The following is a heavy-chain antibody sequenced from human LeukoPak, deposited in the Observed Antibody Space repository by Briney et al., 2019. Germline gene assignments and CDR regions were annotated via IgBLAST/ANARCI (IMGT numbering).Heavy chain of an antibody. D-gene: IGHD3-10*01. Sequence: SETLSLTCTVSGGSISSYYWGWIRQPPGKGLEWIGYIHYSGSTNYNPSLKSRVTISVDTSKNRFSLRLSSVTAADTAVYYCARVPLWFGELYYFDYWGQGTLVTVSS. J-gene: IGHJ4*02. CDR1: GGSISSYY. CDR3: ARVPLWFGELYYFDY. V-gene: IGHV4-59*12. CDR2: IHYSGST.